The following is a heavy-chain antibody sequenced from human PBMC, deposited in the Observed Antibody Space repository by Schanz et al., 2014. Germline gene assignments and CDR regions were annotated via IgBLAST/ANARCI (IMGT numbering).Heavy chain of an antibody. Sequence: EVQLLESGGGLVQPGGSLRLSCAASGFTFSSYAMSWVRQAPGKGLEWVSAISGSGGSTYYADSVKVLFTISRDNSKNTLYLQMNSLRAEDTAVYYCAKGRFGELSAFDIWGQGTMVTGSS. CDR1: GFTFSSYA. J-gene: IGHJ3*02. D-gene: IGHD3-10*01. CDR2: ISGSGGST. V-gene: IGHV3-23*01. CDR3: AKGRFGELSAFDI.